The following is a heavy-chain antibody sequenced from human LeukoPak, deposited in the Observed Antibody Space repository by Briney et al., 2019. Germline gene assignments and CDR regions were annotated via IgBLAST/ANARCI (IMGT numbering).Heavy chain of an antibody. D-gene: IGHD1-26*01. CDR2: FDPEDGET. CDR3: ATHSGSYMTFQH. V-gene: IGHV1-24*01. Sequence: ASVKVSCKVSGYTLTELSMHSVRQAPGKGLEWMGGFDPEDGETIYAQKFQGRVTMTEDTSTDTAYMELSSLRSEDTAVYYCATHSGSYMTFQHWGQGTLVTVSS. J-gene: IGHJ1*01. CDR1: GYTLTELS.